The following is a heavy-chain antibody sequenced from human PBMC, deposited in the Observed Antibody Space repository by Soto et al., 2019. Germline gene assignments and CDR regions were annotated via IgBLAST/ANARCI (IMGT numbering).Heavy chain of an antibody. CDR2: IDWDDDK. J-gene: IGHJ4*02. D-gene: IGHD3-3*01. CDR3: ARGRSLYDFWSGYHFDY. CDR1: GFSLSTSGMC. V-gene: IGHV2-70*11. Sequence: SGPTLVNPTQTLTLTCTSSGFSLSTSGMCVSWIRQPPGKALEWLARIDWDDDKYYSTSLKTRLTISKDTSKNQVVLTMTNMGPVDTATYYCARGRSLYDFWSGYHFDYWGQGTLVTVSS.